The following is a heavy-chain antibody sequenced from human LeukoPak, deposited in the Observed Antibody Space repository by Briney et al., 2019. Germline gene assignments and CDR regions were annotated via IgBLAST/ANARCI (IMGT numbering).Heavy chain of an antibody. CDR3: ARAEIGAVETYYFDY. Sequence: PGRSLRLSCAASGFTFSTSGMHWVRQAPGKGLEWVAVIWHNGGNKYYADSVRGRFTISRDNSKNTVYLQMNSLRDEDTAVYYCARAEIGAVETYYFDYWGQGILVTVSS. J-gene: IGHJ4*02. V-gene: IGHV3-33*01. CDR2: IWHNGGNK. D-gene: IGHD6-13*01. CDR1: GFTFSTSG.